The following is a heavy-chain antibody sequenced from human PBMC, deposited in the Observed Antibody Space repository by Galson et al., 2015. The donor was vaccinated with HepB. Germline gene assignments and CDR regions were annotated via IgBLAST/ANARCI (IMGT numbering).Heavy chain of an antibody. Sequence: QSGAEVKKPGESLRISCKGSGYSFASYWISWVRQMPGKGLEWMGRIDPSDSYTNYSPSFQGHVTISADKSISTAYLQWSSLKASDTAMYYCARSLNTYYYDSSGYPNGFDIWGQGTMVTVSS. CDR1: GYSFASYW. J-gene: IGHJ3*02. CDR3: ARSLNTYYYDSSGYPNGFDI. V-gene: IGHV5-10-1*01. CDR2: IDPSDSYT. D-gene: IGHD3-22*01.